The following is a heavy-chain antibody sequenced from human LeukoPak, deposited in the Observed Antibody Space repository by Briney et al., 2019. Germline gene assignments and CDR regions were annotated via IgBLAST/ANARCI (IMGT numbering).Heavy chain of an antibody. CDR1: GFTFSSSA. J-gene: IGHJ6*03. CDR2: ISPSGDAT. D-gene: IGHD6-13*01. CDR3: ARGTMYSSSYYYYYYSYMDV. V-gene: IGHV3-23*01. Sequence: GGSLRLSCAASGFTFSSSAMSWVRQAPGKGLEWVSGISPSGDATFYADSVKGRFTISRDNSKNTLYLQMNSLRSMDTAVYYCARGTMYSSSYYYYYYSYMDVWGKGTTVTISS.